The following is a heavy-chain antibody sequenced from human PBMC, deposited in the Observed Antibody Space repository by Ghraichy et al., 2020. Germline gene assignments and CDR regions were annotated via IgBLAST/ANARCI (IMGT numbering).Heavy chain of an antibody. J-gene: IGHJ3*02. CDR1: GDSVSSNSAA. D-gene: IGHD6-19*01. V-gene: IGHV6-1*01. CDR3: ARHSSGWYEWGDAFDI. Sequence: SQTLSLTCAISGDSVSSNSAAWNWIRQSPSRGLEWLGRTYYRSKWYNDYAVSVKSRITINPDTSKNQFSLQLNSVTPEDTAVYYCARHSSGWYEWGDAFDIWGQGTMVTVSS. CDR2: TYYRSKWYN.